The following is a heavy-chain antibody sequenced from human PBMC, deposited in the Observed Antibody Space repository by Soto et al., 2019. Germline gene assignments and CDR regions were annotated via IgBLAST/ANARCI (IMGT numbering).Heavy chain of an antibody. J-gene: IGHJ4*02. CDR1: GYTFTSYG. Sequence: QVQLVQSGAEVKKPGASVKVSCKASGYTFTSYGISWVRQAPGQGLEWMGWISAYNGNTNYAQKLQGRVTMTTDKTKSTAYLELGSLRSDDTAVYSGASAVGWLIGLAEGYFDYWGQGTLVTFSS. CDR2: ISAYNGNT. CDR3: ASAVGWLIGLAEGYFDY. V-gene: IGHV1-18*01. D-gene: IGHD6-19*01.